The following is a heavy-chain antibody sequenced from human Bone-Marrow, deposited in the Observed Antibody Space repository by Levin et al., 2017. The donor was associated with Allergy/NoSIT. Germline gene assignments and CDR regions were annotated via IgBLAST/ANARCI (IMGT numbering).Heavy chain of an antibody. V-gene: IGHV3-23*01. D-gene: IGHD2-15*01. CDR3: ARDRVVVVGLFQS. CDR2: ISGSGDST. J-gene: IGHJ5*02. Sequence: SCAASGFHFTTHAMSWVRQAPGQGLEWVSAISGSGDSTFYSESVKGRFTISRDNTKNTFSLQMTNLTAEDTGIYYCARDRVVVVGLFQSWGQGTQVTVSS. CDR1: GFHFTTHA.